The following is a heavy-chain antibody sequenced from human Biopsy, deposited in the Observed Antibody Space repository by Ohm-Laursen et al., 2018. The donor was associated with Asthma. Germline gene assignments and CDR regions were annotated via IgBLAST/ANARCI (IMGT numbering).Heavy chain of an antibody. D-gene: IGHD2-15*01. CDR3: ASPTYCSGSSCINNYYYALDV. V-gene: IGHV1-69*13. CDR2: IIPMFGTT. CDR1: GGTFSNYA. Sequence: SVKVSCKASGGTFSNYAISWVRQAPGQGLEWMGGIIPMFGTTSYAQKFQGRVTITADESTSTAYMELSSLRSDDTAVYYCASPTYCSGSSCINNYYYALDVWGQGTTVTVTS. J-gene: IGHJ6*02.